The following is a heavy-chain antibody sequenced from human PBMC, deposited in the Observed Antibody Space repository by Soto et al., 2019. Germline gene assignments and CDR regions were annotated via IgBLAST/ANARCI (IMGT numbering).Heavy chain of an antibody. CDR2: IRSKAYGGTT. Sequence: SGGSLRLSCTASGFTFGDYAMSWVRQAPGKGLEWVGFIRSKAYGGTTEYAASVKGRFTISRDDSKSIAYLQMNSLKTEDTAVYYCTRVLYDFWSGYPPVWGQGTTVTVSS. CDR1: GFTFGDYA. D-gene: IGHD3-3*01. J-gene: IGHJ6*02. V-gene: IGHV3-49*04. CDR3: TRVLYDFWSGYPPV.